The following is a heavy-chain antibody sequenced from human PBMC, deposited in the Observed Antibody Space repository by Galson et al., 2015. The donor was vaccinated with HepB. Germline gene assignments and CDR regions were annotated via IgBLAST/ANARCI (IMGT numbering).Heavy chain of an antibody. Sequence: SLRLSCAASGFTFSSYSMSWVRQAPGKGLEWVSAISGSGGSTYYADSVKGRFTISRDNSKNTLYLQMNSLRAEDTAVYYCAKEIRDSSGMYRSFDLWGRGTLVTVSS. CDR2: ISGSGGST. CDR3: AKEIRDSSGMYRSFDL. CDR1: GFTFSSYS. V-gene: IGHV3-23*01. D-gene: IGHD3-22*01. J-gene: IGHJ2*01.